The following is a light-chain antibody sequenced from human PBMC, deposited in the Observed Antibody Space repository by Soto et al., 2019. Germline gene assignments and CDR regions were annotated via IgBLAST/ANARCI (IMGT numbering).Light chain of an antibody. CDR1: QSISSW. CDR3: QQYNSYPFT. J-gene: IGKJ3*01. CDR2: KAS. Sequence: DIQMTQSPSTLSASVGDRVTITCRASQSISSWLAWYQQKPGKAPKLLIYKASSLESGVPSRFSGSGSGTEFTLTISSLQPDDFATYYCQQYNSYPFTFVPGTKVDIK. V-gene: IGKV1-5*03.